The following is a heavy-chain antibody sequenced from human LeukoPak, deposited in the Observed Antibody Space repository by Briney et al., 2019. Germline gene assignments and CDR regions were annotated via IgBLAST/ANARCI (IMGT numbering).Heavy chain of an antibody. Sequence: GGSLRLSRAASGFTFSDYYMTWIRQSPGKGLEWVSYISNSGSTIYYADSLKGRFTISRDNAKTSLYLQMNSLRAEDSAVYYSARRRECSGSSCYYFDYWGQGTLVTVSS. CDR3: ARRRECSGSSCYYFDY. V-gene: IGHV3-11*01. D-gene: IGHD1-26*01. J-gene: IGHJ4*02. CDR2: ISNSGSTI. CDR1: GFTFSDYY.